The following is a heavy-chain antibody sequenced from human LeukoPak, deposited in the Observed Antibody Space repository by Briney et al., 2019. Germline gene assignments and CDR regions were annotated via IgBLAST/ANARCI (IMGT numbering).Heavy chain of an antibody. Sequence: ASVKVSCKASGYTFTSYDINWVRQATGQGLEWMGWMNPNSGNTGYAQKFQGRVTMTRNTSISTAYMELSSLRSEDTAVYYCARGHSPGYYYDSSGYFSPYLAPYYYYYMDVWGKGTTVTVSS. V-gene: IGHV1-8*01. CDR1: GYTFTSYD. CDR2: MNPNSGNT. CDR3: ARGHSPGYYYDSSGYFSPYLAPYYYYYMDV. J-gene: IGHJ6*03. D-gene: IGHD3-22*01.